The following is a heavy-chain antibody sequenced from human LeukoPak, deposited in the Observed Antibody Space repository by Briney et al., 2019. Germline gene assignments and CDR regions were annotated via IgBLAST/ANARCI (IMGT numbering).Heavy chain of an antibody. CDR3: ARQVGSGNYFTAPYLDY. Sequence: PSETLSLTCTVSGGSISSSSYYWGWIRQPPGKGLEWIGSFYYSGSTRYNPSLQSRVSISVDTSKNQFSLKLSSVTAADTAVYFCARQVGSGNYFTAPYLDYWGQGALVTVSS. V-gene: IGHV4-39*01. D-gene: IGHD3-22*01. CDR2: FYYSGST. J-gene: IGHJ4*02. CDR1: GGSISSSSYY.